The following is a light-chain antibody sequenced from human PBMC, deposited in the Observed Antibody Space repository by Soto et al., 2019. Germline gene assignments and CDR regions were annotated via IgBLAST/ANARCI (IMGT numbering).Light chain of an antibody. CDR2: DAS. V-gene: IGKV1-5*01. CDR1: QSISSW. J-gene: IGKJ2*01. Sequence: DIQITQSPSTLSASVGDRVTITCRASQSISSWLAWYQQKPGKAPKLLIYDASSLESGVPSRFSGSGSGTEFTLTISSLQPDDFATYYCQQYNIYTYTFGQGTKLEIK. CDR3: QQYNIYTYT.